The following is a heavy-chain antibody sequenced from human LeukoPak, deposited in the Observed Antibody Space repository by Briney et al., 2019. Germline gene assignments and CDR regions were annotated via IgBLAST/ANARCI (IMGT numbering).Heavy chain of an antibody. J-gene: IGHJ4*02. CDR1: GGFITAYY. Sequence: KTSETLSLTCTVSGGFITAYYWSWIRQPPGKGLEWIGYVYYSGSTEYNPSLRSRVTISLDMSKHQFSLNLTSVTAAGTAVYYCASNTGTVFDYWGQGALVTVSS. D-gene: IGHD7-27*01. V-gene: IGHV4-59*01. CDR3: ASNTGTVFDY. CDR2: VYYSGST.